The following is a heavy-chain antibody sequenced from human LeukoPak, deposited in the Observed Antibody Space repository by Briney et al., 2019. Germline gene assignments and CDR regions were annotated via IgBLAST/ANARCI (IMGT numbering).Heavy chain of an antibody. D-gene: IGHD2-15*01. Sequence: SETLSLTCTVSGGSINNYYWSWLRQTPGKGLEWIAYIYYSGSTSYNPSLKSRVTISVDTSKNQFSLKLNSVTAADTAVYYCVREILYCSGGSCYRGPFDNWGQGTLVTVSA. CDR3: VREILYCSGGSCYRGPFDN. V-gene: IGHV4-59*12. CDR1: GGSINNYY. CDR2: IYYSGST. J-gene: IGHJ4*02.